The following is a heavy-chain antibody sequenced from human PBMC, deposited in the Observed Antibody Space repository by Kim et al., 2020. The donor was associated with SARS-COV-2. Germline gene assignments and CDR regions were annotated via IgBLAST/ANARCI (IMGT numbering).Heavy chain of an antibody. J-gene: IGHJ4*02. D-gene: IGHD3-22*01. V-gene: IGHV3-23*01. CDR1: GVTFDAYA. CDR2: IRGRGDST. CDR3: TNGPYTNYYFDSLGYDDY. Sequence: GGSLRLSCEVSGVTFDAYAMHWVRQAPGKGLEWVSSIRGRGDSTYYADSLQGRSTTSRDNARNTVYLDMSNLRVDDTAVYYCTNGPYTNYYFDSLGYDDYWGQGTLVTVYS.